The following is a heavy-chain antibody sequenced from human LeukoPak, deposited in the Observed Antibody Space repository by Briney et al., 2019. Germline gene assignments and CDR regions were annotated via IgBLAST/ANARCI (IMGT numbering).Heavy chain of an antibody. Sequence: SETLSLTCTVSGGPISSSSYYWGWIRQLPGKGLEWIGSIYYSGSTYYNPSLKSRVTISVDTSKNQFSLKLSSVTAADTAVYYCARRNLIVDIVATPSDDWGQGTLVTVSS. CDR3: ARRNLIVDIVATPSDD. V-gene: IGHV4-39*01. CDR2: IYYSGST. D-gene: IGHD5-12*01. CDR1: GGPISSSSYY. J-gene: IGHJ4*02.